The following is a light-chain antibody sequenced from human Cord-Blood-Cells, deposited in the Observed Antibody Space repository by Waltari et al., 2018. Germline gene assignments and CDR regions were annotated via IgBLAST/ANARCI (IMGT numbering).Light chain of an antibody. CDR2: DVS. CDR3: CSYAGSYV. CDR1: SSDVGGYNY. Sequence: QSALTQPRSVSGSPGQSVTISCTGTSSDVGGYNYVSWYQQHTGKAPNLMIYDVSKRPSGVPDRFSGSKSGNTASLTISGLQAEDEADYYCCSYAGSYVFGTGTKVTVL. V-gene: IGLV2-11*01. J-gene: IGLJ1*01.